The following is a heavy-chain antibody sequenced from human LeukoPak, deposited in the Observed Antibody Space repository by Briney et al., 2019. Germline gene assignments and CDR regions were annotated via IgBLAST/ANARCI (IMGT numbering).Heavy chain of an antibody. J-gene: IGHJ4*02. D-gene: IGHD6-13*01. V-gene: IGHV4-59*01. CDR2: IYYSGST. Sequence: SETLSLTCTVSGGSINSYYWSWIRQPPGKGLEWIGYIYYSGSTNYNPSLKSRVTISVDTSRNQFSLKLSSVTAADTAVYYCASSGSFRQQLVKWGQGTLVTVSS. CDR1: GGSINSYY. CDR3: ASSGSFRQQLVK.